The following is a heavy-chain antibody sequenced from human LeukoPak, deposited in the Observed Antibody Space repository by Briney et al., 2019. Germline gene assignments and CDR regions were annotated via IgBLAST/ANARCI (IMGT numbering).Heavy chain of an antibody. CDR2: ISSSGSTI. D-gene: IGHD3-10*02. J-gene: IGHJ6*03. V-gene: IGHV3-48*03. Sequence: PGGSLRLSCAASGFTFSSYAMNWVRQAPGKGLEWVSYISSSGSTIYYADSVKGRFTISRDNAKNSLYLQMNSLRAEDTAVYYCAREVSVFPNYYYYMDVWGKGTTVTISS. CDR3: AREVSVFPNYYYYMDV. CDR1: GFTFSSYA.